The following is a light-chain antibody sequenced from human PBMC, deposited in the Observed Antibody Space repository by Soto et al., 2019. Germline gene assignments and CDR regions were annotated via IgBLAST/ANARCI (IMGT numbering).Light chain of an antibody. CDR1: QSVSSSY. Sequence: EIVLTQSPGTLSLSPGERATLSCRASQSVSSSYLAWYQQKPGQAPRLLIYVASSRATGIPDRFSGSGSWTAFTLTISRLEPEDFAAYYCQQYGSSPWPFGQGTKVEIK. V-gene: IGKV3-20*01. CDR3: QQYGSSPWP. CDR2: VAS. J-gene: IGKJ1*01.